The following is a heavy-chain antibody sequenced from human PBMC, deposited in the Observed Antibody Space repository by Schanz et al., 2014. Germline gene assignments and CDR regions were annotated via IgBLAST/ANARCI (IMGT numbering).Heavy chain of an antibody. CDR1: GFTFNNYG. V-gene: IGHV3-33*06. CDR2: IWYDGTDR. CDR3: AKGSMAARPLLPTDYYFYGTDI. Sequence: QVQLVESGGGVVRPGRSLRLSCAASGFTFNNYGMHWVRQAPGKGLEWVAVIWYDGTDRYYADSVKGRFTISRDNSKNTLYLQMKSLRAEDTAVYYCAKGSMAARPLLPTDYYFYGTDIWGQGTTVTVSS. D-gene: IGHD6-6*01. J-gene: IGHJ6*02.